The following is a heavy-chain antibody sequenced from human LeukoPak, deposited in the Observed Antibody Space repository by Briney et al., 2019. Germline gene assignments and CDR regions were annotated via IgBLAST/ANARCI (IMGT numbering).Heavy chain of an antibody. CDR1: GGSFSGYY. D-gene: IGHD3-10*01. CDR2: INHSGST. J-gene: IGHJ6*03. Sequence: PSETLSLTCAVYGGSFSGYYWSWIRQPPGKGLEWIGEINHSGSTNYNPSLKSRVTISVDTSKNQFSLKLSSVTAADTAVYYCARQLRGVRTYYMDVWGKGTTVTISS. V-gene: IGHV4-34*01. CDR3: ARQLRGVRTYYMDV.